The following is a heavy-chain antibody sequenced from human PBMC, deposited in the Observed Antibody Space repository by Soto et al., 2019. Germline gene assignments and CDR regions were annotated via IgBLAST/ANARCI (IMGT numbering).Heavy chain of an antibody. CDR1: GGTFSSYA. D-gene: IGHD5-18*01. V-gene: IGHV1-69*01. J-gene: IGHJ6*02. CDR2: IIPIFGTA. CDR3: ARVERRGIPLWSYYYYYGMDV. Sequence: QVQLVQSGAEVKKPGSSVKVSCKASGGTFSSYAISWVRQAPGQGLEWMGGIIPIFGTANYAQKSQGRVTITADESTRAAYMELSSLRSEDTAVYYCARVERRGIPLWSYYYYYGMDVWGQGTTVTVSS.